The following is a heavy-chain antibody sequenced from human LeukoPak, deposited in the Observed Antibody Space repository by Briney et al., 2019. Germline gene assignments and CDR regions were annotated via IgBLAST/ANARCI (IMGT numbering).Heavy chain of an antibody. Sequence: GGSLRLSCAASGFTFSSYAMSWVRQAPGKGLEWVSAISGSGGSTYYADSVKGRFTISRDNSKNTLCLQMNSLRAEDTAVYYCAKESAEGTGQQLVLEIYYFDYWGQGTLVTVSS. CDR3: AKESAEGTGQQLVLEIYYFDY. CDR1: GFTFSSYA. D-gene: IGHD6-13*01. V-gene: IGHV3-23*01. CDR2: ISGSGGST. J-gene: IGHJ4*02.